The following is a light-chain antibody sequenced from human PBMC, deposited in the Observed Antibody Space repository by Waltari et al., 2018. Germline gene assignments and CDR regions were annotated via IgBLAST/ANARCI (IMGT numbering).Light chain of an antibody. J-gene: IGLJ2*01. Sequence: QSALTSPAYLLGSPGQSVTLSCTGTSYVVGEYDLLSWYQQYPGKAPRLIIYEATSRPSWVSNRFSASKSGNTASLTISGLQTEDEAHYYCCSYAGENTMIFGGGTRLTVL. V-gene: IGLV2-23*01. CDR3: CSYAGENTMI. CDR2: EAT. CDR1: SYVVGEYDL.